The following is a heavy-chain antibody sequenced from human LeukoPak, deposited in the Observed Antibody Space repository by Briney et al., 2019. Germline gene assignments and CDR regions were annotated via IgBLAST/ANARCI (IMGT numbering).Heavy chain of an antibody. CDR3: ARIKGIDY. CDR2: IKQDGSKK. CDR1: GFIFTDYW. Sequence: GGSLRLSCAASGFIFTDYWMNWVRQAPGKGLEWVANIKQDGSKKYYVDSVKGRFTISRDSAKNSLYLQMNSLRAEDTAVYYCARIKGIDYWGQGTLVTVSS. J-gene: IGHJ4*02. V-gene: IGHV3-7*01.